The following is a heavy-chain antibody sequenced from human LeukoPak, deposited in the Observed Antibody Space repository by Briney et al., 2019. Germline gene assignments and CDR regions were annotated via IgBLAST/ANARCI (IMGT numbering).Heavy chain of an antibody. Sequence: GGSLRLSCAASGFTFSAYRMNWVRQAPGKGLEWLSYINTDGDTKHYAGSVRGRFTISRDNAKNSLDLQMNGLRDEDTAVYYCVREPTIDGQDYFDYWGQGTLVTVSP. CDR1: GFTFSAYR. CDR2: INTDGDTK. J-gene: IGHJ4*02. CDR3: VREPTIDGQDYFDY. V-gene: IGHV3-48*02. D-gene: IGHD4-17*01.